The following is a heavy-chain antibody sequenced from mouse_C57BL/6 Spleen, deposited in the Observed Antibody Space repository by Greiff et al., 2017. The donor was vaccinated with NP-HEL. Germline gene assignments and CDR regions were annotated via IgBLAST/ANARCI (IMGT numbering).Heavy chain of an antibody. CDR2: IYPSDSET. Sequence: QVQLQQPGAELVRPGSSVKLSCKASGYTFTSYWMDWVKQRPGQGLEWIGNIYPSDSETHYNQKFKDKATLTVDKSSSTAYMQLSSLTSEDSAVYCCARGRDYDWFAYWGQGTLVTVSA. CDR1: GYTFTSYW. CDR3: ARGRDYDWFAY. D-gene: IGHD2-4*01. V-gene: IGHV1-61*01. J-gene: IGHJ3*01.